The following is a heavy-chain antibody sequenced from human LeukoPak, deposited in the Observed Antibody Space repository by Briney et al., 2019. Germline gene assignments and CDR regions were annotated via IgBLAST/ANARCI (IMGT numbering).Heavy chain of an antibody. CDR2: ISAYNGNT. CDR1: GYTFTSYG. Sequence: GASVKVSCKASGYTFTSYGISWVRQAPGQGLEWMGWISAYNGNTNYAQKLQGRVTMTTDTSTSTAYMELRSLRSDDTAVYYCARPHPQYCSSPSGYPAYGGQGTLVTVSS. CDR3: ARPHPQYCSSPSGYPAY. J-gene: IGHJ4*02. V-gene: IGHV1-18*01. D-gene: IGHD2-2*01.